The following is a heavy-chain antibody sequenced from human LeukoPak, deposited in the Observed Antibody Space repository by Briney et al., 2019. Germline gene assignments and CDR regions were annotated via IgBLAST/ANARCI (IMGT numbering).Heavy chain of an antibody. D-gene: IGHD3-3*01. CDR2: ISYDGSNK. Sequence: GGSLRLSCAASGFTFSSYGMHWVRQAPGKGLEWVAVISYDGSNKYYADSVKGRFTISRDNSKNTLYLQMNSLRAEDTAVYYCAKWYYDFWSGYYTGGQSAFDIWGQGTMVTVSS. CDR3: AKWYYDFWSGYYTGGQSAFDI. CDR1: GFTFSSYG. J-gene: IGHJ3*02. V-gene: IGHV3-30*18.